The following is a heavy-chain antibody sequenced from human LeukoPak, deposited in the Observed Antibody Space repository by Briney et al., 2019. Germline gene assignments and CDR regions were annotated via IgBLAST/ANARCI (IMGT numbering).Heavy chain of an antibody. CDR2: IYYSGST. D-gene: IGHD6-6*01. V-gene: IGHV4-31*03. J-gene: IGHJ4*02. CDR1: GGSISSGGYY. CDR3: ARGAGSSLTY. Sequence: SETLSLTCTVSGGSISSGGYYWSWIRQHPGKGLEWIGYIYYSGSTYYNPSLKSRVTISVDTSKNQFSLKLSSVTAADTAVYYCARGAGSSLTYWGQGTLVTVSS.